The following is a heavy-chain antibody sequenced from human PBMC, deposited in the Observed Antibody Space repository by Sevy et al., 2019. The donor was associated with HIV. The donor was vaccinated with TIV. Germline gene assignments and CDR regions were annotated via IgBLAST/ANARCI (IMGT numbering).Heavy chain of an antibody. CDR2: IYNNIGST. CDR1: DDSINSYY. V-gene: IGHV4-59*12. J-gene: IGHJ4*02. CDR3: AGGAVVIGTAATPVLDF. D-gene: IGHD6-13*01. Sequence: SETLSLTCSVSDDSINSYYWSWIRQPPGKGLQWIGYIYNNIGSTSYNPSLTSQVPISVDTSKNQFSRKLNSVTAAETAVYYWAGGAVVIGTAATPVLDFWGQGSLVTVSS.